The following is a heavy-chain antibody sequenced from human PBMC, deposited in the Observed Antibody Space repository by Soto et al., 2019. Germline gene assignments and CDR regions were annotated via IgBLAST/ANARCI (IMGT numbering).Heavy chain of an antibody. CDR1: GFTFSNAW. CDR3: TTGGLRWFLYRGLDY. J-gene: IGHJ4*02. V-gene: IGHV3-15*07. Sequence: EVQLVESGGGLVKPGGSLRLSCAASGFTFSNAWMNWVRQAPGKGLEWVGRIKSKPDGGTTDYAAPGKGRFTISRDDSKNTLYLQMNSLKTEDTAVYYCTTGGLRWFLYRGLDYWGQGTLVTVSS. CDR2: IKSKPDGGTT. D-gene: IGHD4-17*01.